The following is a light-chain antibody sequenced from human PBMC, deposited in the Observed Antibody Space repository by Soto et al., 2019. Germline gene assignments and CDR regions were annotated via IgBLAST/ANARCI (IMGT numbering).Light chain of an antibody. CDR3: AAWDDSLDGSV. V-gene: IGLV1-44*01. CDR1: SSNIGNNT. J-gene: IGLJ3*02. Sequence: QLVLTQPPSASGTPGQRVTISCSGSSSNIGNNTVDWYQQLPGTAPKLLFFRDTQRPSGIPDRFSGSKFGTSASLAISGLQSEDEADYYCAAWDDSLDGSVFGRGTKLTVL. CDR2: RDT.